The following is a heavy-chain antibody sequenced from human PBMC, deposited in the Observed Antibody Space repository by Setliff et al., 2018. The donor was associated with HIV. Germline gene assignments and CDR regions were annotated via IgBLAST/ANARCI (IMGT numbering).Heavy chain of an antibody. Sequence: ASVKVSCKASGYTFTGYYMHWVRQAPGQGLEWMGWINPAGNPTSYAQKFQGRLTMTRDTSTNTVYMELSSLRSDDTAVYYCARDHCSSSGCYEYSYYGMDVWGQGTTVTVSS. CDR2: INPAGNPT. J-gene: IGHJ6*02. CDR1: GYTFTGYY. CDR3: ARDHCSSSGCYEYSYYGMDV. D-gene: IGHD2-2*01. V-gene: IGHV1-2*02.